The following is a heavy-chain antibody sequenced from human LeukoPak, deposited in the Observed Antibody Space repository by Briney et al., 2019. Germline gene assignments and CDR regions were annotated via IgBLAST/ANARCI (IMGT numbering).Heavy chain of an antibody. CDR3: ARDYSNQFDY. CDR2: ISYDGSNK. J-gene: IGHJ4*02. D-gene: IGHD4-11*01. Sequence: GRSLRLSCAASGFTFSSYGMHWVRQAPGKGLEWVAIISYDGSNKYYADSVQGRFTISRDNSKNTLYLQMNSLRAEDTAVYYCARDYSNQFDYWGQGTLVTVSS. V-gene: IGHV3-30*03. CDR1: GFTFSSYG.